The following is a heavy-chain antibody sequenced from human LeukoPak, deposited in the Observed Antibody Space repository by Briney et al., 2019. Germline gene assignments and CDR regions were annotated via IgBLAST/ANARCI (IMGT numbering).Heavy chain of an antibody. D-gene: IGHD2-15*01. Sequence: GGSLRLSCAASGFTFSSYSMNWVRQAPGKGLEWVSSISSSSSYIYYADSVKGQFTISRDNAKNSLYLQMNSLRAEDTAVYYCARYCSGGSCYAYYYGMDVWGQGTTVTVSS. CDR1: GFTFSSYS. J-gene: IGHJ6*02. CDR2: ISSSSSYI. CDR3: ARYCSGGSCYAYYYGMDV. V-gene: IGHV3-21*01.